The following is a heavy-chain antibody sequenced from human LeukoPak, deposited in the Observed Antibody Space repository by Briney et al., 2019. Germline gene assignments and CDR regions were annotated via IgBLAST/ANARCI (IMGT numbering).Heavy chain of an antibody. CDR1: GGSVSSGSYY. J-gene: IGHJ4*02. CDR2: IYYSGST. V-gene: IGHV4-61*01. CDR3: ARGISSGWSRAVGY. Sequence: PSETLSLTCTVSGGSVSSGSYYWSWIRQPPGTGLEWIGYIYYSGSTNYNPSLKSRVTISVDTSKNQFSLKLSSVTAADTAVYYCARGISSGWSRAVGYWGQGTLVTVSS. D-gene: IGHD6-19*01.